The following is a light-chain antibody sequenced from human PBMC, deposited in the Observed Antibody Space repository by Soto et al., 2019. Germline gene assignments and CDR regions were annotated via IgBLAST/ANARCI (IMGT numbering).Light chain of an antibody. CDR2: GVT. CDR1: SSDIGAYNY. Sequence: QSALTQPASVSGSPGQSITISCTGTSSDIGAYNYVSWYQQYPGKAPKLMIYGVTNRPSGVSNRFSGSKTGNTAPLTISGLQAEDEADYYCFSHRSGDSHVFGTGTKVTVL. V-gene: IGLV2-14*01. J-gene: IGLJ1*01. CDR3: FSHRSGDSHV.